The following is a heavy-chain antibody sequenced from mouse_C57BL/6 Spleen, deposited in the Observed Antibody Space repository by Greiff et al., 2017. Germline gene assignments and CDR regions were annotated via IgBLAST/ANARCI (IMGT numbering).Heavy chain of an antibody. J-gene: IGHJ4*01. CDR3: ARSRLGRGYYAMDY. CDR1: GYTFTDYY. CDR2: INPNNGGT. V-gene: IGHV1-26*01. D-gene: IGHD4-1*01. Sequence: EVQLQQSGPELVKPGASVKISCKASGYTFTDYYMNWVKQSHGKSLEWIGDINPNNGGTSYNQKFKGKATLTVDKSSSTAYMELRSLTSEDSAVYYCARSRLGRGYYAMDYWGQGTSVTVSS.